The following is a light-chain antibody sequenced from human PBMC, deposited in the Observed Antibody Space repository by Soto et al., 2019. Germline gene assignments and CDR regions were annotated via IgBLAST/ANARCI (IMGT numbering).Light chain of an antibody. V-gene: IGKV4-1*01. J-gene: IGKJ2*01. CDR3: QQYYSTPYT. Sequence: DIVMTQSPDSLAVSLGERATVNCKSSQSVLYNSKNKNYLAWYQQKPGQPPKLLIYWASTRESGVPDRFSGSGSGTDFTLTISSLQAVDVAVYYCQQYYSTPYTFGQGTKLEI. CDR1: QSVLYNSKNKNY. CDR2: WAS.